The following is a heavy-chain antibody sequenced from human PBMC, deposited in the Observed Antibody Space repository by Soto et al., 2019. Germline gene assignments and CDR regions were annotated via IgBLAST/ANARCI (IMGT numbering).Heavy chain of an antibody. V-gene: IGHV1-18*01. Sequence: QVQLVQSGAEVKKPGASVKVSCKASGYTFTSYGISWVRQAPGQGLEWLGWISAYNGNTNYAPNLQGRVTVTADTXTXIAYMELSSLRSDDTAVYYCASDRGIVIVGGTIPDYWGQGTLVTVSS. CDR2: ISAYNGNT. CDR1: GYTFTSYG. D-gene: IGHD1-26*01. CDR3: ASDRGIVIVGGTIPDY. J-gene: IGHJ4*02.